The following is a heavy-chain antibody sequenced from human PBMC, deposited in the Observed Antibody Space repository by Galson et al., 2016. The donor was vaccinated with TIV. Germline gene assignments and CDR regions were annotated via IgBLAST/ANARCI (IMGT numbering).Heavy chain of an antibody. CDR2: VSWTGTYT. CDR3: AKDLSQSIDTYENIAFDI. Sequence: RLSCAASGFVFGDFAMTWVRQVPGKGLEWVSGVSWTGTYTKYADSVKGRFTISRDNAKKSLYLQMTSLRAEDTALYYCAKDLSQSIDTYENIAFDIWGQGTLVTVSS. D-gene: IGHD5-18*01. CDR1: GFVFGDFA. J-gene: IGHJ3*02. V-gene: IGHV3-20*04.